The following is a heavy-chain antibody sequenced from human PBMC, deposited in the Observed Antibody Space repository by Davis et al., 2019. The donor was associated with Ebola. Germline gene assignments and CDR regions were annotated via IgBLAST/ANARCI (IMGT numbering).Heavy chain of an antibody. Sequence: GASLKISCAASGFTFSSYWMSWVRQAPGKGLEWVANIKQDGSKKYYVDSVKCRFTISRDNSKNSLYLQLNSLRAEDTAVYYCARRHDYGDYYYYYGMDVWGQGTTVTVSS. J-gene: IGHJ6*02. CDR2: IKQDGSKK. V-gene: IGHV3-7*01. CDR1: GFTFSSYW. D-gene: IGHD4-17*01. CDR3: ARRHDYGDYYYYYGMDV.